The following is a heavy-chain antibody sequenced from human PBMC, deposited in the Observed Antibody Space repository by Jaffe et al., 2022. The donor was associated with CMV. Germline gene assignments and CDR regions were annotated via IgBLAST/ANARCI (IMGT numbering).Heavy chain of an antibody. CDR2: ISFDAQNT. CDR1: ALTFSSRA. V-gene: IGHV3-23*01. Sequence: EVQLLESGGGLVQPGQSLRLSCAGSALTFSSRAMSWVRQAAGKGLEWVATISFDAQNTHYADSVKGRFTISRDNARNTLYLQMNTLRVEDTALYHCAEDESHGDYIADFWGQGTLVAVSP. J-gene: IGHJ4*02. D-gene: IGHD4-17*01. CDR3: AEDESHGDYIADF.